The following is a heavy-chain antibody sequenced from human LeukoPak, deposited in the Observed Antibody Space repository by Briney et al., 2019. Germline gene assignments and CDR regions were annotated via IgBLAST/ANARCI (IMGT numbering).Heavy chain of an antibody. V-gene: IGHV4-61*01. CDR1: GGSVSSDNYY. J-gene: IGHJ4*02. CDR2: INHSGST. Sequence: PSETLSLTCTVSGGSVSSDNYYWTWIRQPPGKGLEWIGEINHSGSTNYNPSLKSRVTISVDKSKNQFFLKLTSVTAADTAVYYCAKMGDGDDYHDSSGYYGDYWGQGTLVTVSS. CDR3: AKMGDGDDYHDSSGYYGDY. D-gene: IGHD3-22*01.